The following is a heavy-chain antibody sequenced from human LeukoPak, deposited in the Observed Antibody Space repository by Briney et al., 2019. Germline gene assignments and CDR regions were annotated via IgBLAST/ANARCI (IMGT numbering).Heavy chain of an antibody. CDR1: GGSISNYY. V-gene: IGHV4-59*01. Sequence: SETLSPTCTVSGGSISNYYWSWIRQPPGKGLEWIGSIFYSGSTNYNPSLKSRVTISVDTSKNQFSLKLSSVTAADTAVYYCARGPTRYYFDYWGQGTLVTVSS. J-gene: IGHJ4*02. CDR2: IFYSGST. CDR3: ARGPTRYYFDY.